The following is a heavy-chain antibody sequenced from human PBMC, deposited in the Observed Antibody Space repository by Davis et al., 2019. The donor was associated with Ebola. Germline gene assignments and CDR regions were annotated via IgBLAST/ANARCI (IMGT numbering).Heavy chain of an antibody. J-gene: IGHJ4*02. CDR1: GFTFSIQG. Sequence: GESLKISCAASGFTFSIQGMNWVRQAPGKGLEWISYISSAGSDIYYADSVKGRFTISRDNARDSLYLQMDSLRVEDTAIYYCARDAFSLSRYDTEDHWGQGTLVTVSS. CDR2: ISSAGSDI. D-gene: IGHD3-9*01. CDR3: ARDAFSLSRYDTEDH. V-gene: IGHV3-21*05.